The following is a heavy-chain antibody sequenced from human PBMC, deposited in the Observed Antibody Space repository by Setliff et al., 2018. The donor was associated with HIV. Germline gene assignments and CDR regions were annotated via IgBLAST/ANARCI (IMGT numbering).Heavy chain of an antibody. Sequence: SETLSLTCTVSGDSISRGSYYWGWIRQPPGKGLEWIGNILYSGSTYYNLSLKSRITMSVDTSKNRFSLELSSVTATDTAVYYCARPQGGLGGGAWFDPWGQGILVTVSS. CDR3: ARPQGGLGGGAWFDP. V-gene: IGHV4-39*01. D-gene: IGHD3-10*01. CDR2: ILYSGST. J-gene: IGHJ5*02. CDR1: GDSISRGSYY.